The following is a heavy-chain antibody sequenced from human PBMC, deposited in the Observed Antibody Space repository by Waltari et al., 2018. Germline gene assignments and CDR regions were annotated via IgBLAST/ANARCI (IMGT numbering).Heavy chain of an antibody. D-gene: IGHD2-21*02. Sequence: QVQLQQWGAGLLKPSETLSLTCAVYGGSFSGYYWSWIRQPPGKGLEWIGEINHRGSTNYTPSLKSRVTISVDTSKNQFSLKLSSGTAADTAVYYCARLVTRTYYYYGMDVWGQGTTVTVSS. CDR3: ARLVTRTYYYYGMDV. CDR1: GGSFSGYY. V-gene: IGHV4-34*01. CDR2: INHRGST. J-gene: IGHJ6*02.